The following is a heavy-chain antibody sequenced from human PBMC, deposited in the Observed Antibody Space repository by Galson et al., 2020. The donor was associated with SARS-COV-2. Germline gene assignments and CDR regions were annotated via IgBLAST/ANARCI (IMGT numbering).Heavy chain of an antibody. CDR1: GYTFTSYE. V-gene: IGHV1-8*01. CDR2: MNPHSGNT. J-gene: IGHJ5*02. CDR3: ARSYDDFATWFVL. D-gene: IGHD4-17*01. Sequence: ASVKVSCKASGYTFTSYEINWVRQAPGQGLEWMGWMNPHSGNTGYAQKFQGRVTMTRTTSISTAYMELYSLTSEDTAVYYCARSYDDFATWFVLWGQGTLVNVSS.